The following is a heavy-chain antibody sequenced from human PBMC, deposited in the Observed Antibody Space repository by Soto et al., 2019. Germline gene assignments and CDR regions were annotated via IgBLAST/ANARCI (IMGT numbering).Heavy chain of an antibody. CDR3: AGGGTPLDY. V-gene: IGHV1-18*01. CDR1: GYTCTNFG. J-gene: IGHJ4*02. Sequence: QVQLVQSGAEVKKPGASVKVSCKTSGYTCTNFGISWVRQAPGQGLEWMGWINTYNGNTNYAKKFQGSVTMTTDTSTSTAYMELRSLRSDDTAVYYCAGGGTPLDYWGQGNLVTVSS. CDR2: INTYNGNT. D-gene: IGHD3-16*01.